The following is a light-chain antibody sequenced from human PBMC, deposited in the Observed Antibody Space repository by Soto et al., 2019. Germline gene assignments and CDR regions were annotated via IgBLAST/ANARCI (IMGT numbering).Light chain of an antibody. V-gene: IGLV2-14*01. CDR2: DVS. CDR3: CSYTRSGTLI. J-gene: IGLJ1*01. Sequence: QSALTQPASVSGSPGRSITISCVGTSSDIGDYNYVSWYQQHPGKVPKVIIFDVSNRPSGVSYRFSGTKSGNTASLTVSGLQAEDEAHYYCCSYTRSGTLIFGTGTKVTVL. CDR1: SSDIGDYNY.